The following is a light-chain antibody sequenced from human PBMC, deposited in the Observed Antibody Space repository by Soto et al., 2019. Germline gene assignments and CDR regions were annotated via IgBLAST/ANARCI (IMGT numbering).Light chain of an antibody. CDR3: CSYAGSNYPYV. J-gene: IGLJ1*01. CDR1: SSHIGSSNL. V-gene: IGLV2-23*01. Sequence: QSVLTQPASVSGSPGQSITISCTASSSHIGSSNLVSWYQHHSGKAPKLIIYEGNKRPSGVSNRFSGSKSGKTASLTISGLQAEDEGTYYCCSYAGSNYPYVFGPGTKVTVL. CDR2: EGN.